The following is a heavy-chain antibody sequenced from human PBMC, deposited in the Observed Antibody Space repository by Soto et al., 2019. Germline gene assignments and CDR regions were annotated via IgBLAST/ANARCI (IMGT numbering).Heavy chain of an antibody. D-gene: IGHD2-15*01. CDR2: MSNSGST. V-gene: IGHV4-39*01. J-gene: IGHJ5*02. Sequence: SETLSLTCMVSGGSISRSSYYWGWIRHPPGKGLEWIGSMSNSGSTYYNPSLKSRVTISVDSSKIQFSLKLTSVTAADTAVYYCARQCRGVPCHWFVPWGQAPLVTVSS. CDR3: ARQCRGVPCHWFVP. CDR1: GGSISRSSYY.